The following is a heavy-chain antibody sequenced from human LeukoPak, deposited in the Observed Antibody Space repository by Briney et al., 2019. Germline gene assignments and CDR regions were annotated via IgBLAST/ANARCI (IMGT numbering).Heavy chain of an antibody. D-gene: IGHD1-26*01. CDR1: GYTFTSYY. CDR2: VNPSGGST. Sequence: ASVKVSCKASGYTFTSYYMHWVRQAPGQGLEWMGIVNPSGGSTSYAQKFQGRVTMTRDMSTSTVYMELSSLRSEDTAVYYCARDGMPSGSYDRHYYYYYMDVWGKGTTVTVSS. CDR3: ARDGMPSGSYDRHYYYYYMDV. J-gene: IGHJ6*03. V-gene: IGHV1-46*01.